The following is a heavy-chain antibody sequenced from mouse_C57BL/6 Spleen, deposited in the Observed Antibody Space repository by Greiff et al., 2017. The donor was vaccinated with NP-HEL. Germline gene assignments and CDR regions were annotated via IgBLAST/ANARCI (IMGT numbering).Heavy chain of an antibody. V-gene: IGHV5-6*01. CDR3: ARDVAY. CDR2: ISSGGSYT. CDR1: GFTFSSYG. Sequence: EVQLQQSGGDLVKPGGSLKLSCAASGFTFSSYGMSWVRQTPDKRLEWVATISSGGSYTYYPDSVKGRFTISRDNAKNTLYLQMSSLKSEDTAMYYCARDVAYWGQGTLVTVSA. J-gene: IGHJ3*01.